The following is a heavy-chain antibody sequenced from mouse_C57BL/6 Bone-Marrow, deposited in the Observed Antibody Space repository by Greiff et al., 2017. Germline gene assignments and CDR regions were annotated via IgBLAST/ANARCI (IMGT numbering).Heavy chain of an antibody. CDR2: INYDGSST. Sequence: VQLKESEGGLVQPGSSMKLSCTASGFTFSDYYMAWVRQVPEKGLEWVANINYDGSSTYYLDSLKSRFIISRDNAKNILYLQMSSLKSEDTATYYCARVGDDGLDYWGQGTTLTVSS. V-gene: IGHV5-16*01. CDR3: ARVGDDGLDY. D-gene: IGHD2-12*01. CDR1: GFTFSDYY. J-gene: IGHJ2*01.